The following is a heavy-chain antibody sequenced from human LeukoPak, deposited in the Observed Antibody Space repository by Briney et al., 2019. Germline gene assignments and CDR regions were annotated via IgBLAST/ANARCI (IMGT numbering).Heavy chain of an antibody. CDR1: GGSISSYY. Sequence: SETLSLTCTVSGGSISSYYWSWIRQPPGKGLEWIGYIYDSGSTNYNPSLKSRVTIPVDTSKNQFSLKLSSATAADTAVYYCERVTPLHYYMDVWGKGTTVTVSS. CDR2: IYDSGST. V-gene: IGHV4-59*01. J-gene: IGHJ6*03. CDR3: ERVTPLHYYMDV.